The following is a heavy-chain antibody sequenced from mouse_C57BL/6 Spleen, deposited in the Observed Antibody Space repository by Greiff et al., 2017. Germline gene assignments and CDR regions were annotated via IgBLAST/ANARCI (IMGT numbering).Heavy chain of an antibody. CDR2: IWRGGST. J-gene: IGHJ4*01. D-gene: IGHD2-5*01. CDR3: AKGAAYYSNYEAMDY. CDR1: GFSLTSYG. V-gene: IGHV2-5*01. Sequence: VMLVESGPGLVQPSQSLSITCTVSGFSLTSYGVHWVRQSPGKGLEWLGVIWRGGSTDYNAAFMSRLSITKDNSKSQVFFKMNSLQADDTAIYYCAKGAAYYSNYEAMDYWGQGTSVTVSS.